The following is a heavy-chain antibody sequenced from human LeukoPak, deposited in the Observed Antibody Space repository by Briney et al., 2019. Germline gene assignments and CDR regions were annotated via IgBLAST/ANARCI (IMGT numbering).Heavy chain of an antibody. V-gene: IGHV3-21*01. CDR3: ARAQDIVLVPAGYGMDV. CDR1: GFTFSSYS. CDR2: IGRGTTYI. D-gene: IGHD2-2*01. J-gene: IGHJ6*02. Sequence: PGGSLRLSCAASGFTFSSYSMNWVRQAPGKGLEWVSSIGRGTTYIYYADSLKGRFTISRDNAKNSLYLQMNSLRAEDTAVYYCARAQDIVLVPAGYGMDVWGQGTTVTVS.